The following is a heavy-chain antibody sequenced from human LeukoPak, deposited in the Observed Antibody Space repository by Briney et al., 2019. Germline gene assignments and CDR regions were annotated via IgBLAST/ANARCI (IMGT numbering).Heavy chain of an antibody. CDR1: GGTFSTSA. J-gene: IGHJ6*02. V-gene: IGHV1-69*04. CDR3: ARVVAAAGTYYYYYYGMDV. CDR2: IIPILGIA. Sequence: SVKVSCKAFGGTFSTSAISWVRQAPGQGLEWMGRIIPILGIANYAQKFQGRVTITADKSTSTAYMELSSLRSEDTAVYYCARVVAAAGTYYYYYYGMDVWGQGTTVTVSS. D-gene: IGHD6-13*01.